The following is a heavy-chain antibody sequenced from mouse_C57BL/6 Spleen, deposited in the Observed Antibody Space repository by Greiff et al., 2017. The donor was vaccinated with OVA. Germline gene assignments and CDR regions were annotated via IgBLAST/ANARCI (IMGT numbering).Heavy chain of an antibody. Sequence: EVKLVESGGGLVNPGGSLKLSCAASGFTFSSYAMSWVRQTPEKRLEWVATISDGGSYTYYPDNVKGRFTISRDNAKNNLYLQMSHLKSEDTAMYYCARGDGFAYWGQGTLVTVSA. CDR1: GFTFSSYA. J-gene: IGHJ3*01. V-gene: IGHV5-4*03. CDR3: ARGDGFAY. CDR2: ISDGGSYT.